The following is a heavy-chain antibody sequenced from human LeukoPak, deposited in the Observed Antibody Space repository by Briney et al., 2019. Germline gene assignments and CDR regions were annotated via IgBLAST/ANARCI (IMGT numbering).Heavy chain of an antibody. CDR2: INPNSGGT. CDR3: ARDLGYYYGSGSYYDDY. V-gene: IGHV1-2*02. D-gene: IGHD3-10*01. Sequence: ASVKVSCKASGYTFTGYYMHWVRQAPGQGLEWMGWINPNSGGTNYAQKFQGRVTMTRDTSISTAYMELSRLRSDDTAVYYCARDLGYYYGSGSYYDDYWGQGTLVTVSS. J-gene: IGHJ4*02. CDR1: GYTFTGYY.